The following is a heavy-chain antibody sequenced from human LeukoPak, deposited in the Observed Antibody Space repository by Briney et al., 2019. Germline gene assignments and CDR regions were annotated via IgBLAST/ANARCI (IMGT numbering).Heavy chain of an antibody. D-gene: IGHD3-10*01. CDR3: ARVYYGSGSYLEGFDY. Sequence: GGSLRLSCAASGFTFDDYGMSRVRQAPGKGLEWVSGINWNGGSTGYADSVKGRFTISRDNAKNSLYLQMNSLRAEDTALYHCARVYYGSGSYLEGFDYWGQGTLVTVSS. V-gene: IGHV3-20*01. CDR1: GFTFDDYG. CDR2: INWNGGST. J-gene: IGHJ4*02.